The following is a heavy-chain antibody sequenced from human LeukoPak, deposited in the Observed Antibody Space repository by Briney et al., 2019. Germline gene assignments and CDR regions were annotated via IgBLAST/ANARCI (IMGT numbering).Heavy chain of an antibody. Sequence: GASVKVSCKVSGYTLTELSMHWVRQAPGKGLEWMGGFDPEDGETIYAQKFQGRVTMTEDTSTDTAYMELSSLRSEDTAVYYCARAPSHSSGYYDGMDVWGQGTTVTVSS. CDR1: GYTLTELS. CDR3: ARAPSHSSGYYDGMDV. J-gene: IGHJ6*02. D-gene: IGHD3-22*01. CDR2: FDPEDGET. V-gene: IGHV1-24*01.